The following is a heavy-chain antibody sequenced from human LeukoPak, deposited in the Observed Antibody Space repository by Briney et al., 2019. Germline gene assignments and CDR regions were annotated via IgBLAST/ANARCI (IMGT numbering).Heavy chain of an antibody. CDR2: ISYDGSNK. J-gene: IGHJ6*02. V-gene: IGHV3-30-3*01. CDR1: GFTFSSYA. D-gene: IGHD2-2*01. CDR3: VLGYCSSTSCSLYYYYGMDV. Sequence: PGGSLRLSCAASGFTFSSYAMSWVRQAPGKGLEWVAVISYDGSNKYYADSVKGRFTISRDNSKNTLYLQMNSLRAEDTAVYYCVLGYCSSTSCSLYYYYGMDVWGQGTTVTVSS.